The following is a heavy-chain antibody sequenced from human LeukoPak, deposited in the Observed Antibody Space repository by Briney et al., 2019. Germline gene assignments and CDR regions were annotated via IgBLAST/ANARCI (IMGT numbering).Heavy chain of an antibody. J-gene: IGHJ6*02. CDR3: ARTPPWLHYGGLDV. CDR2: IYNTGST. Sequence: PSETLSLTCSVSAGSISSGGYYWNWIRQHPGKGLEWIGHIYNTGSTYYNPSLKGRVTISIDTSKNQFSLKLSSVTAADTAVHYCARTPPWLHYGGLDVWGQGTTVTVSS. CDR1: AGSISSGGYY. D-gene: IGHD4-23*01. V-gene: IGHV4-31*03.